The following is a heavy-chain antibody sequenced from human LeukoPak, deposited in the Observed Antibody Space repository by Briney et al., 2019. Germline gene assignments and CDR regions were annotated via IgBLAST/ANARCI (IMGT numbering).Heavy chain of an antibody. D-gene: IGHD6-13*01. J-gene: IGHJ6*02. CDR3: ARDRQYSSSLYYYYYGMDV. CDR1: GGSISSYY. Sequence: PSETLSLTCTVSGGSISSYYWSWIRQPPGKGLEWIGYIYYSGSTNYNPSLKSRVTISVDTSKNQISLKLSSVTAADTAVYYCARDRQYSSSLYYYYYGMDVWGQGTTVTVSS. CDR2: IYYSGST. V-gene: IGHV4-59*01.